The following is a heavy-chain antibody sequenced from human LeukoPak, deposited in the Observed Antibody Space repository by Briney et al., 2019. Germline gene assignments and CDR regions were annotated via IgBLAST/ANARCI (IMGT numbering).Heavy chain of an antibody. CDR3: AKDPRIFPVRWFDP. J-gene: IGHJ5*02. CDR1: GFTFSDYS. D-gene: IGHD4-17*01. V-gene: IGHV3-11*01. CDR2: ISARSTTI. Sequence: TGGSLRLSCAASGFTFSDYSMSWIRQAPGKGLEWVSYISARSTTIYYAGSVRGRFTISRDNAKNSLYLQMNSLRAEDTAVYYCAKDPRIFPVRWFDPWGQGTLVTVSS.